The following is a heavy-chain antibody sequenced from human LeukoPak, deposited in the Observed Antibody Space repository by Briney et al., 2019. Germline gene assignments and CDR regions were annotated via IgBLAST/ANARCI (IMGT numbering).Heavy chain of an antibody. J-gene: IGHJ4*02. CDR3: ARGRWYYYYDSSGYHPYYVDY. D-gene: IGHD3-22*01. CDR2: INHSGST. Sequence: PSETLSLTCAVYGGSFSGYYWSWIRQPPGEGMEWIGEINHSGSTNYNPSLKSRVTISVDTSKNQFSLKLSSVTAADTAVYYCARGRWYYYYDSSGYHPYYVDYWGQGTLVTVSS. CDR1: GGSFSGYY. V-gene: IGHV4-34*01.